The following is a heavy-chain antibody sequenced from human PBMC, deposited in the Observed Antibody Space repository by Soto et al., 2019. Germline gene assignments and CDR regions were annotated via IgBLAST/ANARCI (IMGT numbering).Heavy chain of an antibody. CDR2: INPNSGST. Sequence: ASVKVSCKXSGYTFTGYYMHWVRQAPGQGLEWMGWINPNSGSTNYAQKFQGRVTMTRDTSISTAYMELSRLRSDGTAVYYCARDGVSSPTYYYDSSGSQAWFDPWGQGTLVTVSS. J-gene: IGHJ5*02. V-gene: IGHV1-2*02. CDR1: GYTFTGYY. CDR3: ARDGVSSPTYYYDSSGSQAWFDP. D-gene: IGHD3-22*01.